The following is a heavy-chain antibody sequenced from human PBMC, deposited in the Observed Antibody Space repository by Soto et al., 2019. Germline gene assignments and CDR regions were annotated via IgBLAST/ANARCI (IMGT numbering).Heavy chain of an antibody. D-gene: IGHD4-17*01. CDR2: ISASGGST. CDR1: GFTFSNYA. CDR3: AKDPNVDYVGGFEF. J-gene: IGHJ3*01. Sequence: GGSLRLSCTTSGFTFSNYAMSWVRQTPGKGPEWVSGISASGGSTYYADSVKGRFTISRDNSRNTLSLQMNSLRAEDTAAYYFAKDPNVDYVGGFEFCGQGTMVTVSS. V-gene: IGHV3-23*01.